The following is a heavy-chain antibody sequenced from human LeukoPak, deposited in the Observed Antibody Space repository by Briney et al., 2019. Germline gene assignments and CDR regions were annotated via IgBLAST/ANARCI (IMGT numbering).Heavy chain of an antibody. Sequence: SVKVSCKASGGTFSSYAINWVRQAPGQGLEWVGGIIPIFGTANYAQKFQGRVTITTDESTSTAYMELSSLRSEDTAVYYCARDGYSSGWYYFDYWGQGTLVTVSS. V-gene: IGHV1-69*05. D-gene: IGHD6-19*01. CDR1: GGTFSSYA. J-gene: IGHJ4*02. CDR3: ARDGYSSGWYYFDY. CDR2: IIPIFGTA.